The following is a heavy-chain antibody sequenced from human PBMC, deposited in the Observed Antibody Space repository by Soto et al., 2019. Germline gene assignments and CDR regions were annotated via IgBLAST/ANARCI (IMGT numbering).Heavy chain of an antibody. CDR2: IIPIFGTA. J-gene: IGHJ6*02. CDR3: ARAESCKHEYYYFRMEV. CDR1: GGTFSSYA. D-gene: IGHD2-15*01. V-gene: IGHV1-69*13. Sequence: SVKVSCKASGGTFSSYAISWVRQAPGQGLEWMGGIIPIFGTANYAQKFQGRVTITADESTSTAYMELSSLRSEDTAVYYCARAESCKHEYYYFRMEVRGQWTTSTVSS.